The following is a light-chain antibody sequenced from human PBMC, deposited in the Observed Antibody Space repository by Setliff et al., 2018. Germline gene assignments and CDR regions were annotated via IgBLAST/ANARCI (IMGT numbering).Light chain of an antibody. Sequence: SALTQPASVSASPGQSITISCTGTSTDVGTFDLVSWYQQHPGKAPKLMIYEVSQRPSGVSNRFSGSKSGNTASLTISGLQAEDEADYYCCSYAGGTSPWVFGGGTKVTVL. CDR2: EVS. J-gene: IGLJ3*02. V-gene: IGLV2-23*02. CDR1: STDVGTFDL. CDR3: CSYAGGTSPWV.